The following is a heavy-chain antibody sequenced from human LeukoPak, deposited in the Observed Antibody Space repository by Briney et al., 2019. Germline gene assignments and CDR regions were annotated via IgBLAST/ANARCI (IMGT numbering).Heavy chain of an antibody. CDR3: ARHSSGWYGETFDY. V-gene: IGHV4-38-2*01. J-gene: IGHJ4*02. D-gene: IGHD6-19*01. CDR1: GYSISSGYY. CDR2: IYHSGST. Sequence: SETLSLTCDVSGYSISSGYYWGWIRQPPGKGLEWIGSIYHSGSTYYNPSLKSRVTISVDTSKNQFSLKLSSVTAADTAVYYCARHSSGWYGETFDYWGQGTLVTVSS.